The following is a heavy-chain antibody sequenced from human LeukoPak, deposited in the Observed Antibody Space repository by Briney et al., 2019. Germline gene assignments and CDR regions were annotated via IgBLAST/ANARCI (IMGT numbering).Heavy chain of an antibody. V-gene: IGHV4-59*08. CDR2: IYYSGST. J-gene: IGHJ6*02. Sequence: SETLSLTCTVSGGSISSYYWSWIRQPPGKGLEWIGYIYYSGSTNYNPSLKSRVTISVDTSKNQFSPKLSSVTAADTAVYYCARIQYYYYGMDVWGQGTTVTVSS. CDR3: ARIQYYYYGMDV. CDR1: GGSISSYY.